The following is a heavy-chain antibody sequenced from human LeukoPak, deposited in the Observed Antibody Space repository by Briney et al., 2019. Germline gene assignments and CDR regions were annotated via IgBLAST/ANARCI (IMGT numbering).Heavy chain of an antibody. D-gene: IGHD5-18*01. CDR1: GGSFSGYY. V-gene: IGHV4-34*01. Sequence: PSETLSLTCAVYGGSFSGYYWSWIRQPPGKGLEWIGEINHSGSTNYNPSLKSRVTISVDTSKNQFSLKLSSVTAADTAVYYCARGRRYSYGYYNWFDPWGQGTLVTVSS. J-gene: IGHJ5*02. CDR3: ARGRRYSYGYYNWFDP. CDR2: INHSGST.